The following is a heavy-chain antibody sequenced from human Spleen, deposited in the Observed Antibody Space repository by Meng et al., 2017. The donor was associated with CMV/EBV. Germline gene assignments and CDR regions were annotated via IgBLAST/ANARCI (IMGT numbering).Heavy chain of an antibody. CDR3: ARDNNWGRDY. D-gene: IGHD7-27*01. J-gene: IGHJ4*02. Sequence: SCKASGYTFTAHYFHWVRQAPGRGLEWMGWIHPHRGDTNYAQQFQGRVTLTRDTSINTGYMELTRLTSDDTVVYYCARDNNWGRDYWGQGTLVTVSS. V-gene: IGHV1-2*02. CDR1: GYTFTAHY. CDR2: IHPHRGDT.